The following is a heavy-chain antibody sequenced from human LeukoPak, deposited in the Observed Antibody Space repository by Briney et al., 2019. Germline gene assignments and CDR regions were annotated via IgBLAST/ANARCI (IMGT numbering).Heavy chain of an antibody. CDR2: INHSGST. J-gene: IGHJ6*02. V-gene: IGHV4-34*01. Sequence: SETLSLTCAVYGGSFSGYYWSWIRQPPGKGLEWIGEINHSGSTNYNPSLKSRVTISVDTSKNQFSLKLSSVTAADTAVHYCARLRGFEANRYYYYGMDVWGQGTTVTVSS. D-gene: IGHD3-10*01. CDR1: GGSFSGYY. CDR3: ARLRGFEANRYYYYGMDV.